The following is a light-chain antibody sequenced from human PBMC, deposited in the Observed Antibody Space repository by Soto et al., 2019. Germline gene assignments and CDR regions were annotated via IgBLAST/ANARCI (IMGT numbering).Light chain of an antibody. CDR2: DAS. J-gene: IGKJ1*01. Sequence: DIPMTQSPSTLPASVGDRVTITCRASQSIGTWLAWYQQKPGKAPKLLIYDASTLESGVPSRFSGSGSGTEFTLTISSLQPDDFATYYCQQYDTFSTFGQGTKVEIK. CDR1: QSIGTW. CDR3: QQYDTFST. V-gene: IGKV1-5*01.